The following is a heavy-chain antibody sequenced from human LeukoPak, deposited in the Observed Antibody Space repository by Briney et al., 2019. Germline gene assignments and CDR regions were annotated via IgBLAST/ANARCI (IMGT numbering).Heavy chain of an antibody. D-gene: IGHD3-22*01. J-gene: IGHJ4*02. Sequence: GGSLRLSCAASGFTFSSYSMNWVRQAPGKGLEWVSSISSSSSYIYYADSVKGRFTISRDNAKNSLYLQMNSLRAEDTAVYYCAREKEGYYDSSGYYDYWGQGTLVTVSS. V-gene: IGHV3-21*01. CDR1: GFTFSSYS. CDR3: AREKEGYYDSSGYYDY. CDR2: ISSSSSYI.